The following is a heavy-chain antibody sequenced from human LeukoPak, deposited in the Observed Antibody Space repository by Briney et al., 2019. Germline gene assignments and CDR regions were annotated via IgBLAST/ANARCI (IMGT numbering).Heavy chain of an antibody. Sequence: GGSLRLSCAASGFTFSSYAMHWVRRAPGKGLEWVAVISYDGSNTYYADSVKGRFTISRDNSENTLYLQMNSLRAEDTAVYYCARVSMATIIWYYFDYWGQGTLVTVSS. J-gene: IGHJ4*02. CDR3: ARVSMATIIWYYFDY. V-gene: IGHV3-30-3*01. CDR1: GFTFSSYA. D-gene: IGHD5-24*01. CDR2: ISYDGSNT.